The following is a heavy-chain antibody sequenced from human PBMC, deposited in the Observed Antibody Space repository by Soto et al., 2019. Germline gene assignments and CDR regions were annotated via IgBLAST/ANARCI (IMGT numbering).Heavy chain of an antibody. Sequence: SETLSPTCGVSGASFHGYYCSWIRHPPWKGLEWIGEINHSGSANYNPTSQSRVSISVDTSKNQMSLQLRYVSAAYTALYYCAKGPQTGYYYAGTFYTSVPWCQGTLIIVAS. V-gene: IGHV4-34*01. D-gene: IGHD3-9*01. CDR2: INHSGSA. CDR1: GASFHGYY. CDR3: AKGPQTGYYYAGTFYTSVP. J-gene: IGHJ4*03.